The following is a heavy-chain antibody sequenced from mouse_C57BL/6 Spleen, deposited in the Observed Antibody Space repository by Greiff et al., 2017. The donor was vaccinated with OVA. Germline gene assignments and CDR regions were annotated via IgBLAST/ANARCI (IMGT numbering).Heavy chain of an antibody. CDR2: IDPNSGGT. D-gene: IGHD2-1*01. CDR3: ARWGYGNYYAMDY. Sequence: VQLQQPGAELVKPGASVKLSCKASGYTFTSYWMHWVKQRPGRGLEWIGKIDPNSGGTKYNEKFKSKATLTVDKPSSTAYMPLSSLTSEDSAGYYCARWGYGNYYAMDYWGQGTSVTVSS. CDR1: GYTFTSYW. V-gene: IGHV1-72*01. J-gene: IGHJ4*01.